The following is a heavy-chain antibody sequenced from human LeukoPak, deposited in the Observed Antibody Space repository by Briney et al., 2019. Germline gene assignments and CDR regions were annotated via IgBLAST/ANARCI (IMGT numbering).Heavy chain of an antibody. D-gene: IGHD1-26*01. Sequence: ASVKVSCKASGYTFTGYDMHWVRQAPGQGLEWMGRINPNCGGANYAQKSQGRVTITRDASTSTAYMELSRLRSDDTAVYYCARVGPIVGANDYWGQGSLVTVSS. J-gene: IGHJ4*02. CDR2: INPNCGGA. V-gene: IGHV1-2*06. CDR3: ARVGPIVGANDY. CDR1: GYTFTGYD.